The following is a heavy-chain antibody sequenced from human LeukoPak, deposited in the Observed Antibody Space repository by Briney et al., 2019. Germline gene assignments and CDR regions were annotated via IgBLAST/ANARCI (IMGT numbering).Heavy chain of an antibody. J-gene: IGHJ4*02. CDR1: GGSFSGYY. Sequence: KTSETLSLTCAVYGGSFSGYYWSWIRQPPGKGLEWIGEINHSGSTNYNPSLKSRVTISVDTSKNQFSLKLSSVTAADTAVYYCARGLAARRRGFDYWGQGTLVTVSS. CDR3: ARGLAARRRGFDY. D-gene: IGHD6-6*01. V-gene: IGHV4-34*01. CDR2: INHSGST.